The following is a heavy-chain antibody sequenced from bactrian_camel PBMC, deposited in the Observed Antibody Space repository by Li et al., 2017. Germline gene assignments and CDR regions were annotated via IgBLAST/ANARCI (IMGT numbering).Heavy chain of an antibody. CDR3: VLDDLPYGGSWRPFGY. Sequence: LTLSCTASGFTFDDSEMGWYRPAPKSGCELVASISRDGNTYYTDSVGGRFTISQDNAKNTIYLQMNNLKIEDTAVYYCVLDDLPYGGSWRPFGYWGQGTQVTVS. CDR2: ISRDGNT. CDR1: GFTFDDSE. V-gene: IGHV3S55*01. D-gene: IGHD6*01. J-gene: IGHJ6*01.